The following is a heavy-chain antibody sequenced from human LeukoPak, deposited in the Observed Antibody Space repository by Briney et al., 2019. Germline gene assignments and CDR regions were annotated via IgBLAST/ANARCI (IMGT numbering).Heavy chain of an antibody. CDR3: VAEKRLENNWFDP. Sequence: SETLSLTCTVSGGSISSSSYYWGWIRQPPGKGLEWIGSIHYSGSTYYNPSLKSRVTISVDTSKNQFSLKLSSVTAADTAVYYCVAEKRLENNWFDPWGQGTLVTVSS. CDR1: GGSISSSSYY. CDR2: IHYSGST. V-gene: IGHV4-39*07. J-gene: IGHJ5*02.